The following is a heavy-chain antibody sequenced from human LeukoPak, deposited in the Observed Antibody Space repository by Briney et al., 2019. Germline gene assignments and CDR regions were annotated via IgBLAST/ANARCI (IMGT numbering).Heavy chain of an antibody. Sequence: SETLSLTCTVSGDSISSYYWNWIRQPPGKGLEWIGYISYSGVTNYNPSLKSRVTISVDTSKNRFSLKLSSVTAADTAVYYCARARGGTTVTLYYYYGMDVWGQGTTVTVSS. CDR2: ISYSGVT. D-gene: IGHD4-17*01. CDR3: ARARGGTTVTLYYYYGMDV. V-gene: IGHV4-59*12. J-gene: IGHJ6*02. CDR1: GDSISSYY.